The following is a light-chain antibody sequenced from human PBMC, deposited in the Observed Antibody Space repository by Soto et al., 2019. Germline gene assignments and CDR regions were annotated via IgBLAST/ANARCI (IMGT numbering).Light chain of an antibody. CDR2: AAS. J-gene: IGKJ5*01. Sequence: QSPSSLSASVGDRVTITCRASQGTSRYLAWYQQKLGTAPKILIYAASTLQSGVPSRFIGSRSGTDFTLTISSLEPEDSAVYYCQQRHMWPITFGQGTRLEIK. CDR3: QQRHMWPIT. CDR1: QGTSRY. V-gene: IGKV1-9*01.